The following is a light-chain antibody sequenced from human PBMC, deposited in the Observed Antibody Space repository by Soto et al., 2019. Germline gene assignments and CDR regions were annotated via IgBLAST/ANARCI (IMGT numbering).Light chain of an antibody. V-gene: IGKV1-5*01. J-gene: IGKJ1*01. CDR2: DAS. CDR1: QSVSSW. Sequence: DIPMTQSPSTLSASVGDRVTITCRASQSVSSWLAWYQQKPGKAPKFLIYDASSLESGVPSRFSGSGSGTEFTLTISSLQPDDFATYYCQQYDSYPRTFGQGTKVETK. CDR3: QQYDSYPRT.